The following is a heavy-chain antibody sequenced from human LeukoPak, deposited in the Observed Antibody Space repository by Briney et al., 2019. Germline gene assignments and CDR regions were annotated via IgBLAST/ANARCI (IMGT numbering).Heavy chain of an antibody. CDR2: MNPNSGNT. Sequence: EASVKVSCKASGYTFTSYDINWVRQATGQGLEWMGWMNPNSGNTGYAQKFQGRVTMTRNTSISTAYMELSSLRSEDTAVYYCARGGRYCSSTSCDSEGFDYWGQGTLVTVFS. V-gene: IGHV1-8*01. D-gene: IGHD2-2*01. CDR1: GYTFTSYD. J-gene: IGHJ4*02. CDR3: ARGGRYCSSTSCDSEGFDY.